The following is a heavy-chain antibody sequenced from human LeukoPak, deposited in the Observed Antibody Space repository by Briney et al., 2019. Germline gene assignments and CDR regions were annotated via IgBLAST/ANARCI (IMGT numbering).Heavy chain of an antibody. CDR1: GFTFSAYD. J-gene: IGHJ6*02. D-gene: IGHD6-13*01. CDR3: AREVLGPAPGPGQGGLDV. V-gene: IGHV3-13*01. Sequence: PGGSLRLSCVASGFTFSAYDMHWVRQVTGKGLEWVSSIGTLGDTYYPGSVKGRFTISRENASNSLYLEMNSLRVADTAVYYCAREVLGPAPGPGQGGLDVWGQGTTVTVSS. CDR2: IGTLGDT.